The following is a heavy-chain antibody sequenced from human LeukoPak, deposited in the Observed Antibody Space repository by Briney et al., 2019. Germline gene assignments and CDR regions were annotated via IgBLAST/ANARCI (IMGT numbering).Heavy chain of an antibody. CDR2: IRYDGSNK. CDR1: GFTFISYG. V-gene: IGHV3-30*02. D-gene: IGHD6-13*01. Sequence: GGSLRLSCAASGFTFISYGMHWVRQAPGKGLEWVAFIRYDGSNKYYADSVKGRFTISRDNSKNTLYLQMNSLRAEDTAVYYCARDSGIAAATFDYWGQGTLVTVSS. J-gene: IGHJ4*02. CDR3: ARDSGIAAATFDY.